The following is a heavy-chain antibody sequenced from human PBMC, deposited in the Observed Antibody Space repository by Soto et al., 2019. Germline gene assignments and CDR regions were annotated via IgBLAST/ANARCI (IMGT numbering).Heavy chain of an antibody. J-gene: IGHJ5*02. D-gene: IGHD3-10*01. Sequence: SETLSLTCTVSGGSISSYYWSWIRQPPGKGLEWIGYIYYSGSTNYNPSLKSRVTISVDTSKNQFSLKLSSVTAADTAVYYCAIDVSFGEYRGFSSRSYNWFDPWGQGTLVTVSS. CDR1: GGSISSYY. CDR3: AIDVSFGEYRGFSSRSYNWFDP. CDR2: IYYSGST. V-gene: IGHV4-59*01.